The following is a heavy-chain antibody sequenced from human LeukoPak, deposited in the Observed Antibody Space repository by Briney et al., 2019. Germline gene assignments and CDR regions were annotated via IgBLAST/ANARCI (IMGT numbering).Heavy chain of an antibody. CDR1: GYSFTSYW. V-gene: IGHV5-51*01. Sequence: GGSLRLSCKGSGYSFTSYWIGWVRQMPGKGLEWMGTIYPGDSDTRYSPSFQGQVTISADKSISTAYLQWSSLKASDTAMYYCARTVEMATIVGYFDYWGQGTLVTVSS. CDR3: ARTVEMATIVGYFDY. D-gene: IGHD5-24*01. J-gene: IGHJ4*02. CDR2: IYPGDSDT.